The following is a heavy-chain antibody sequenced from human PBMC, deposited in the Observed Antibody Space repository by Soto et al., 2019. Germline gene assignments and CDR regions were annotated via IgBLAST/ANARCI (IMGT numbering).Heavy chain of an antibody. Sequence: QVQLQESGPGLVKPSQTLSLTCTVSGGSISSGGYYWSWILQHPGKGLEWIGYIYYSGSTYYNPSLKSRVTISVDTSKNQFSLKLRYGTAADTAGYYCARELGSLVATICDYYYGMDVWGQGNTVTVSS. D-gene: IGHD5-12*01. CDR2: IYYSGST. CDR3: ARELGSLVATICDYYYGMDV. V-gene: IGHV4-31*03. J-gene: IGHJ6*02. CDR1: GGSISSGGYY.